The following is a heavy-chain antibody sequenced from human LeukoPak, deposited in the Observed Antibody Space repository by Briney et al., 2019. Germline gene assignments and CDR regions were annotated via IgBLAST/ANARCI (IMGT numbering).Heavy chain of an antibody. J-gene: IGHJ4*02. Sequence: SVKVSCKASGGTLSSYAISWVRQAPGQGLEGMGGIIPIFGTANYAQKFQGRVTITADESTSTAYMELSSLRSEDTAVYYCAREGPYSSGWLLDYWGQGTLVTVSS. V-gene: IGHV1-69*13. CDR1: GGTLSSYA. CDR2: IIPIFGTA. D-gene: IGHD6-19*01. CDR3: AREGPYSSGWLLDY.